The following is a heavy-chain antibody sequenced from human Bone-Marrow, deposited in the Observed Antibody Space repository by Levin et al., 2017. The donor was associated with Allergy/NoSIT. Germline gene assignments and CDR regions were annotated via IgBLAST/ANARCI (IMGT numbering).Heavy chain of an antibody. J-gene: IGHJ3*02. D-gene: IGHD6-19*01. CDR3: ARSPAVAGPGAGAFDI. CDR2: INPNSGGT. Sequence: PAASVKVSCKASGYTFIGYYMHWVRQAPGQGLEWMGRINPNSGGTNYAQKFQGRVTMTRDTSISTAYMELSRLRSDDTAVYYCARSPAVAGPGAGAFDIWGQGTMVTVSS. CDR1: GYTFIGYY. V-gene: IGHV1-2*06.